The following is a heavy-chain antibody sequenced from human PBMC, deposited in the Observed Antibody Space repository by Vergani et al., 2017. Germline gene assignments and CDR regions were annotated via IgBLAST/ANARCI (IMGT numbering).Heavy chain of an antibody. Sequence: EVQLVQSGAEVKKPGATMKISCKVSGYTFTDHYMHWVKQAPGKGLAWMGLVDPEDGETIYAEKFKGRVTIAADTSTDTAHLELSSLRSEDTAVYYCAAPQTVTTGFMEVWGQGTTVIVSS. D-gene: IGHD4-17*01. CDR2: VDPEDGET. CDR1: GYTFTDHY. J-gene: IGHJ6*02. CDR3: AAPQTVTTGFMEV. V-gene: IGHV1-69-2*01.